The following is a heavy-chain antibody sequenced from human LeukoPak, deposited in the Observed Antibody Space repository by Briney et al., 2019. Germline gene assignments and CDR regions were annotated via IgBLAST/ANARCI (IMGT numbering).Heavy chain of an antibody. CDR2: ISSSSSYI. CDR1: GFTFSSYS. J-gene: IGHJ4*02. Sequence: GGSLRLSCAASGFTFSSYSMNWVRQAPGKGLEWVSSISSSSSYIYYAESVKGRFTISRDNAKNSLYLQMSSLRAEDTAVYYCARDWGEYYFDYWGQGTLVTVSS. V-gene: IGHV3-21*01. CDR3: ARDWGEYYFDY. D-gene: IGHD3-16*01.